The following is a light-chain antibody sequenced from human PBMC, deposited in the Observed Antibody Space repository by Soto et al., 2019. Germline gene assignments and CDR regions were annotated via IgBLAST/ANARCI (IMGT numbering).Light chain of an antibody. Sequence: IVFSQSPASLSSAQGEILTLSSRASQSVSSYLAWYQQKPGQAPRLLIYDASNRATGIPARFSGSGSGTDFTLTISSLEPEDFAVYYCQQRSNWAGLTFGGGTKVDIK. CDR3: QQRSNWAGLT. J-gene: IGKJ4*01. CDR1: QSVSSY. CDR2: DAS. V-gene: IGKV3-11*01.